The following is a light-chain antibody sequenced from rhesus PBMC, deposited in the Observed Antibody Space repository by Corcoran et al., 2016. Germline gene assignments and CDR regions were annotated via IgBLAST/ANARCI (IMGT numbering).Light chain of an antibody. V-gene: IGKV1-21*01. CDR3: QQYNSAPWT. CDR2: KAA. J-gene: IGKJ1*01. Sequence: DIQMTQSPSSLSASVGDRVTITCRASQGISSWLAWYQQKPGKAPKLLSYKAASLQSGGPSRVSGSGSGTDFTLTISSLQPEDCATYYCQQYNSAPWTFGQGTKVEIK. CDR1: QGISSW.